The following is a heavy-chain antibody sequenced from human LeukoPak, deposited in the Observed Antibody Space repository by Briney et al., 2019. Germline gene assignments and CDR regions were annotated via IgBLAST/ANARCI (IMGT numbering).Heavy chain of an antibody. CDR1: GYSISSGYY. V-gene: IGHV4-38-2*02. CDR2: IYHSGST. CDR3: ARALLSRDRDAFDI. Sequence: PSETLSLTCTVSGYSISSGYYWGWIRQPPGKGLEWIGSIYHSGSTYYNPSLKSRVTISVDMSKNQFSLKLTSVTAADTAVYYCARALLSRDRDAFDIWGQGTMVTVSS. J-gene: IGHJ3*02. D-gene: IGHD3-10*01.